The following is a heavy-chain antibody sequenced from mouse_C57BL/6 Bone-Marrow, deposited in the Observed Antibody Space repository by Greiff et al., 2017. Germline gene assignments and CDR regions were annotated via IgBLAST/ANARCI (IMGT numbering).Heavy chain of an antibody. J-gene: IGHJ3*01. CDR2: ISSGSSTI. CDR3: ARPSNYCYGSRTAWFAY. Sequence: EVMLVESGGGLVKPGGSLKLSCAASGFTFSDYGMHWVRQAPEKGLEWVAYISSGSSTIYYADTVKGRFTISRDNAKNTLFLQMTSLRSEDTAMYYCARPSNYCYGSRTAWFAYWGQGTLVTVSA. CDR1: GFTFSDYG. V-gene: IGHV5-17*01. D-gene: IGHD1-1*01.